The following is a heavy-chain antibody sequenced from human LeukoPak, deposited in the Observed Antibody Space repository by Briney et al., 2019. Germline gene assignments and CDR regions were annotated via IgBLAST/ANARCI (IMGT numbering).Heavy chain of an antibody. Sequence: GGSLSLSCAASGFTFSDYYMSWIRQAPGKGLEWVSYISSSGSTIYYADSVKGRFTISRDNAKNSLYLQMNSLRAEDTAVYYCARDRSLDFWSGRGAFDIWGQGTMVTVSS. CDR1: GFTFSDYY. CDR2: ISSSGSTI. CDR3: ARDRSLDFWSGRGAFDI. V-gene: IGHV3-11*04. J-gene: IGHJ3*02. D-gene: IGHD3-3*01.